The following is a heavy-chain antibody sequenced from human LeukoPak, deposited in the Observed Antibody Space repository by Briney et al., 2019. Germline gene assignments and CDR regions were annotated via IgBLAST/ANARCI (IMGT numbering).Heavy chain of an antibody. J-gene: IGHJ4*02. CDR2: ISPSGGTT. Sequence: GASVKVSCKASGYTFTNYYMHWVRQAPGQGLEWMGIISPSGGTTNYAQTFQGRVTMTRDTSTSTVYMELSSLRSEDTAVYYCARGPIECLDYWGQGTLVTVSS. CDR3: ARGPIECLDY. D-gene: IGHD2-15*01. CDR1: GYTFTNYY. V-gene: IGHV1-46*01.